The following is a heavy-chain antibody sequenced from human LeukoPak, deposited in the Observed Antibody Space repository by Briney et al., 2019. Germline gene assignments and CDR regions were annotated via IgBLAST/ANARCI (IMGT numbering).Heavy chain of an antibody. V-gene: IGHV3-23*01. Sequence: GGSLRLSCAASGFTFSSSAMSWVRQAPGKGLEWVSSMSGSGSGGGTYYADSVKGRFTISRDNSKNTLYLQMNSLRAEDTAVYYCAELGITMIGGVWGKGPTVNISS. J-gene: IGHJ6*04. CDR3: AELGITMIGGV. D-gene: IGHD3-10*02. CDR2: MSGSGSGGGT. CDR1: GFTFSSSA.